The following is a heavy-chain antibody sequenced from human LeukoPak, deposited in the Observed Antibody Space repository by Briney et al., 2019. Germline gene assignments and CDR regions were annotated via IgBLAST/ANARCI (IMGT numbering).Heavy chain of an antibody. Sequence: GASVKVSCKASGYTFTSYGISWVRQAPGQGLEWMGWISAYNGNTNYAQKLQGRVTMTTDTSTSTAYMELRSLRSDDTAVYYCARAGIAVAGPHRPGDWFDPWGQGTLVTVSS. CDR1: GYTFTSYG. J-gene: IGHJ5*02. CDR3: ARAGIAVAGPHRPGDWFDP. D-gene: IGHD6-19*01. V-gene: IGHV1-18*01. CDR2: ISAYNGNT.